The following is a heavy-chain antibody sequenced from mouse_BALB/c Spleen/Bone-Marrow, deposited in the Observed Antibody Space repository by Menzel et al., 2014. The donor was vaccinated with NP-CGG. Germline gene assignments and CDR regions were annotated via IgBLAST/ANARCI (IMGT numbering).Heavy chain of an antibody. CDR1: GFDFSRYW. D-gene: IGHD1-1*01. V-gene: IGHV4-1*02. CDR2: INPDSSTI. CDR3: ARLNYYGNLFV. J-gene: IGHJ1*01. Sequence: EVKVIESGGGLVQPGGSLKLSCAASGFDFSRYWMSWVRQAPGKGLEWIGEINPDSSTINYTPSLKDKFIISRDKAKKTLYLQMSKVRSEDTALYYGARLNYYGNLFVWGAGTTVTVSS.